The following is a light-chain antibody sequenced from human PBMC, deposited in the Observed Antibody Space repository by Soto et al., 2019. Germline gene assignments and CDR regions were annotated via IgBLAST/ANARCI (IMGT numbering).Light chain of an antibody. CDR3: QQYNSVSLLT. CDR1: KSVSSN. J-gene: IGKJ4*01. Sequence: EIVMTQSPTILSVAQGERATLSCRASKSVSSNLAWYQQKPGQAPRLLIYGVYTRAPGIPARFSGSGSGTEFTLTISSLQPDDFATYYCQQYNSVSLLTFGGGTKVDIK. CDR2: GVY. V-gene: IGKV3D-15*01.